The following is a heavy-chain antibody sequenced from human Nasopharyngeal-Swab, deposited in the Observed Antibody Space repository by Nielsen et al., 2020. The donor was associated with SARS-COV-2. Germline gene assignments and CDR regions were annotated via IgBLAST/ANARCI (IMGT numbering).Heavy chain of an antibody. CDR3: TRCGGGCYSGRDY. Sequence: GESLKISCAASGFTFSDSAIHWVRQASGKGLEWVGRVRSKGNNYATAYSASVKGRFIIFSDDPTNTAYLQMNSLKTEDTAMYYCTRCGGGCYSGRDYWGQGTLVTVSS. CDR1: GFTFSDSA. V-gene: IGHV3-73*01. D-gene: IGHD2-15*01. CDR2: VRSKGNNYAT. J-gene: IGHJ4*02.